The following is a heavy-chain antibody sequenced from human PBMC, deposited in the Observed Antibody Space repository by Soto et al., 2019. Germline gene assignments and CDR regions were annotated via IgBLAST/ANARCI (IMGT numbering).Heavy chain of an antibody. Sequence: EVQLVESGGGLVKPGGSLRLSCAASGFTFSSYSMNWVRQAPGKGLEWISSISSSSSYIYYADSVKGRFTISRDNAKNSLYLQVNSLRAEDTAVYYCAREGIAAALDYWGQGTLVTVSS. CDR1: GFTFSSYS. CDR3: AREGIAAALDY. V-gene: IGHV3-21*01. CDR2: ISSSSSYI. D-gene: IGHD6-13*01. J-gene: IGHJ4*02.